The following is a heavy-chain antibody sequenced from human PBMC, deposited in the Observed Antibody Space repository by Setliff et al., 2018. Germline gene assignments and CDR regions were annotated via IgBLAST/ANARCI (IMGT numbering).Heavy chain of an antibody. V-gene: IGHV4-61*09. D-gene: IGHD3-3*01. CDR3: AQTYYAYYYGMGV. Sequence: PSETLSLTCAVSGGSISSGDASWSWIRQSAGKGLEWIGHVHTSGGTDSNPYLKSRATISVDTSKNQLSLELSSVTAADTAVYYCAQTYYAYYYGMGVWGQGTTVTVSS. CDR1: GGSISSGDAS. CDR2: VHTSGGT. J-gene: IGHJ6*02.